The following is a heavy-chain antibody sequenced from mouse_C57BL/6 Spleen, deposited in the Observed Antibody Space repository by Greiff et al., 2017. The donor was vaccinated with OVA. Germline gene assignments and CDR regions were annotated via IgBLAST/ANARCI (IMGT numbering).Heavy chain of an antibody. V-gene: IGHV5-6*01. CDR1: GFTFSSYG. CDR3: ARTYYYGSTHWYFDV. J-gene: IGHJ1*03. Sequence: EVHLVESGGDLVKPGGSLKLSCAASGFTFSSYGMSWVRQTPDKRLEWVATISSGGSYTYYPDSVKGRFTISRDNAKNTLYLQMSSLKSEDTAMYYCARTYYYGSTHWYFDVWGTGTTVTVSS. D-gene: IGHD1-1*01. CDR2: ISSGGSYT.